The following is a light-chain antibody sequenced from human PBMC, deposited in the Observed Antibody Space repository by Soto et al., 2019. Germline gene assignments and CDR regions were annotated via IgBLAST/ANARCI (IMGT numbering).Light chain of an antibody. CDR1: HNVRTY. V-gene: IGKV3-11*01. CDR2: GAA. Sequence: EVVLTQSPATLSLSPGERATLSCRASHNVRTYLDWYHQKPVQAPRLLSYGAANRATGIPARFSGSESGTDFTLTISILEPEDCAVYYCQQHSHWPPWTFGQGTKVNIK. CDR3: QQHSHWPPWT. J-gene: IGKJ1*01.